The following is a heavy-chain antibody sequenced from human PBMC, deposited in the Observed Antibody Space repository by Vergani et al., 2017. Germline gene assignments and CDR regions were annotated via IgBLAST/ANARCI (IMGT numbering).Heavy chain of an antibody. CDR1: GFSFSTYS. CDR3: VKDNDYDAGGPFDL. J-gene: IGHJ2*01. CDR2: IDRNYGV. Sequence: VQLVESGGGLVQPGGSLRVSCAASGFSFSTYSINWVRQAPGKGLEWVSGIDRNYGVKNGNSFEGRFSISRDNAKKAVFLQMNNLRHEDTALYFCVKDNDYDAGGPFDLWGRGTLVTVSS. V-gene: IGHV3-21*04. D-gene: IGHD3-16*01.